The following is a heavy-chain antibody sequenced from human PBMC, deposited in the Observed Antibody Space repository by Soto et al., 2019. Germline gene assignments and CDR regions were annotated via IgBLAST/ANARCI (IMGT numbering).Heavy chain of an antibody. CDR2: IYGGGKT. V-gene: IGHV3-53*01. J-gene: IGHJ4*02. D-gene: IGHD2-21*02. CDR3: ARDDAPTAASIFDY. Sequence: HPGGSRRLSCAASGLTVSTDYMSWVRQAPGKGLEWVSLIYGGGKTFYADSVKGRFTISRDNSKNTLYLQMNSLRAEDTAVYYCARDDAPTAASIFDYWGQGALVTV. CDR1: GLTVSTDY.